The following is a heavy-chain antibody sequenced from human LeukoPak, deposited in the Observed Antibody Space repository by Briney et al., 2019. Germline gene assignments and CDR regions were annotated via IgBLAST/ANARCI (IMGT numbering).Heavy chain of an antibody. CDR2: INHSGST. CDR1: GGSFSGYY. D-gene: IGHD6-13*01. J-gene: IGHJ6*03. Sequence: PSETLSLTCAVYGGSFSGYYWSWIRQPPGKGLEWIGEINHSGSTNYNPSLKSRVTISVDTSKNQFSLKLSSVTAADTAVYYCARAPEAAGTLNYYYYMDVWGKGTTVTVSS. CDR3: ARAPEAAGTLNYYYYMDV. V-gene: IGHV4-34*01.